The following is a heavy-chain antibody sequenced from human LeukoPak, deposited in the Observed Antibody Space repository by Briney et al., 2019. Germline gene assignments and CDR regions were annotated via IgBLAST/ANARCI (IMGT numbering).Heavy chain of an antibody. CDR3: ALKGSITMISYWFDP. CDR2: SIPIFNTA. V-gene: IGHV1-69*13. J-gene: IGHJ5*02. CDR1: GGTFSSYA. D-gene: IGHD3-22*01. Sequence: GASVKVSCKAFGGTFSSYAISWVRQAPGQGLEWMGGSIPIFNTANYAQKFQGRATITADESTSTAYMELSSLRSEDTAVYYCALKGSITMISYWFDPWGQGTLVTVSS.